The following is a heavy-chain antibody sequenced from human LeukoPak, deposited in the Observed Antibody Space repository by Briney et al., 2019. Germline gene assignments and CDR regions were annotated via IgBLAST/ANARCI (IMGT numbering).Heavy chain of an antibody. CDR1: GFTFSSYS. CDR2: ISSSSSYI. D-gene: IGHD6-13*01. Sequence: GGSLRLSCAASGFTFSSYSMNWVRQASGKGLEWVSSISSSSSYIYYADSVKGRFTISRDNAKNSLYLQMNSLRAEDTAVYYCARDELGSSCHDYWGQGTLVTVSS. V-gene: IGHV3-21*01. CDR3: ARDELGSSCHDY. J-gene: IGHJ4*02.